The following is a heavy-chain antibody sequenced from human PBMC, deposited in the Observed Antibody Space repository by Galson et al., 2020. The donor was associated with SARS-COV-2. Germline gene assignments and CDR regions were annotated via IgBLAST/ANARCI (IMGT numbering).Heavy chain of an antibody. D-gene: IGHD2-2*01. CDR2: ISAYNGNT. CDR1: GYTFTSYG. CDR3: ARDCSSTSCYASLPYYYMDV. Sequence: ASVKVSCKASGYTFTSYGISWVRQAPGQGLEWMGWISAYNGNTNYAQKLQGRVTMTTDTSTSTAYMELRSLRSDDTAVYYCARDCSSTSCYASLPYYYMDVWGKGTTVTVSS. J-gene: IGHJ6*03. V-gene: IGHV1-18*04.